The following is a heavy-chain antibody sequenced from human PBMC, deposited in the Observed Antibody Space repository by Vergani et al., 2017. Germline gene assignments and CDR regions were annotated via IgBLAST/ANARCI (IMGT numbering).Heavy chain of an antibody. J-gene: IGHJ4*02. D-gene: IGHD2-21*02. CDR1: GFTFSSYA. CDR3: AKDGLYCGGDCYSDY. Sequence: EVQLLESGGNLIQPGGSLRLSCGASGFTFSSYAMTWVRLAPGKGLQWVSAISGSGGNTFYTDSVKGRFTISRDNSKDTLYLQMNSLRVEDTAIYYCAKDGLYCGGDCYSDYWGQGTLVTVSS. V-gene: IGHV3-23*01. CDR2: ISGSGGNT.